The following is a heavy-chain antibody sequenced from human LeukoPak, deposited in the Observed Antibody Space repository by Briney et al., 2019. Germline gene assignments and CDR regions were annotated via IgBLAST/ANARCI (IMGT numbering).Heavy chain of an antibody. Sequence: GGSLRLSCAASGFTFSSYWMSWVRQAPGKGLEWVANIKQDGSEKYYVDSVKGRFTISRDNAKNSLYLQMNSLRAEDTAVYYCARVRSSGWYVGNPFDYWGQGTLVTVSS. V-gene: IGHV3-7*01. CDR2: IKQDGSEK. J-gene: IGHJ4*02. CDR1: GFTFSSYW. CDR3: ARVRSSGWYVGNPFDY. D-gene: IGHD6-19*01.